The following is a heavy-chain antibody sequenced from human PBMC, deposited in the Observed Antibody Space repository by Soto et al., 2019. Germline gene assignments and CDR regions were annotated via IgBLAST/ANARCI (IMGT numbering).Heavy chain of an antibody. D-gene: IGHD1-26*01. J-gene: IGHJ5*02. CDR1: GGTFSSYA. V-gene: IGHV1-69*01. CDR2: IIPLFGTT. CDR3: ARAHGISWYNWFDP. Sequence: QVLLVQSGAEVKKPGSSVKVSCKATGGTFSSYAISWVRQAPRRGLEWMGGIIPLFGTTNYAQKFRGRVTVTADESTSTVYMELRSLRFEDTAVYYCARAHGISWYNWFDPWGQGTLVTVSS.